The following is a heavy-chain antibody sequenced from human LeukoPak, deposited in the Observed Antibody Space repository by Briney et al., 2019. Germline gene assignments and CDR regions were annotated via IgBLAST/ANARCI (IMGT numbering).Heavy chain of an antibody. J-gene: IGHJ4*02. Sequence: SETLSLTCTVSGDSISSSNSYWGWIRQPPGKGLEWIGSIYYSGNTYYNASLKSRVTISVDTSKNQFSLKLSSVTAADTAVYYCARLSSSWYFAFDYWGQGTLVTVSS. CDR2: IYYSGNT. D-gene: IGHD6-13*01. CDR3: ARLSSSWYFAFDY. CDR1: GDSISSSNSY. V-gene: IGHV4-39*07.